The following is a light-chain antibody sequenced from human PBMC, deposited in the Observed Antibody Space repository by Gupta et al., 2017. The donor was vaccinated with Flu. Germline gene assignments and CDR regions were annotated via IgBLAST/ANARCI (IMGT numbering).Light chain of an antibody. Sequence: IQMTQAPSSLSASVGDRVTITCRASQSISSYLNWYQQKPGKAPKLLIYAASSLQSGVPSRFSGSGSGTDFTLTISSLQPEDFATHYCQQCYSTPRTFGRGTKVDIK. CDR2: AAS. CDR3: QQCYSTPRT. CDR1: QSISSY. J-gene: IGKJ3*01. V-gene: IGKV1-39*01.